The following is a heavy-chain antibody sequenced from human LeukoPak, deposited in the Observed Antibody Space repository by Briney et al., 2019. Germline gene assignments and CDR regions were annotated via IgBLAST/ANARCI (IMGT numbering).Heavy chain of an antibody. CDR1: GFTFDDYG. D-gene: IGHD3-10*02. Sequence: GGSLRLSCAASGFTFDDYGMTWVRQAPGKGLEWVSGINWNGDTIGYADSVKGRFTISRDNAKNSLYLQMNSLRAEDTAVYYCAELGITMIGGLWGKGTTVTISS. CDR2: INWNGDTI. J-gene: IGHJ6*04. CDR3: AELGITMIGGL. V-gene: IGHV3-20*04.